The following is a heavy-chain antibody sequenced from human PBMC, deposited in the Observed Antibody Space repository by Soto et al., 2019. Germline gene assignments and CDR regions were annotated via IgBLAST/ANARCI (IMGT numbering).Heavy chain of an antibody. CDR1: GFIFSNNA. CDR3: AKNSGYYYDAFDI. Sequence: GGSLRLSCAASGFIFSNNAMSWVRQAPGKGLEWVSAISGSSGSTFYADSVKGRFTISRDNSKNTLYLQMNSLRAEDTALYYCAKNSGYYYDAFDIWGQGTMVTVSS. V-gene: IGHV3-23*01. D-gene: IGHD3-22*01. J-gene: IGHJ3*02. CDR2: ISGSSGST.